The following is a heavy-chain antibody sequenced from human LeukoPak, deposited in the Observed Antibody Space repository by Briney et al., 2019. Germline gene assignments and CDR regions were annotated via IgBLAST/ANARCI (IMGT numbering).Heavy chain of an antibody. D-gene: IGHD6-13*01. CDR3: ARHDGIAAAEGSIDY. CDR1: GGPINSSRYY. J-gene: IGHJ4*02. Sequence: PETLSLNCTVSGGPINSSRYYLGWTRPPPGKGLEWVGYIYYSGSTNYNPSLKSRVTISVDTSKNQFSLKLSSVTAADTAVYYCARHDGIAAAEGSIDYWGQGTLVTVSS. V-gene: IGHV4-61*05. CDR2: IYYSGST.